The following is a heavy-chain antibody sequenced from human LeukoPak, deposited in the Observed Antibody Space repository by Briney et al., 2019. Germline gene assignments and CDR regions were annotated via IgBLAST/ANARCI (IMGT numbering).Heavy chain of an antibody. CDR3: ARDYYDSSGYFGFYYGMDV. Sequence: ASVKVSCKASGYTFTSYGISWVRQAPGQGLEWMGWISAYNGSTNYAQKLQGRVTMTTDTSTSTAYMELRSLRSDDTAVYYCARDYYDSSGYFGFYYGMDVWGQGTTVTVSS. J-gene: IGHJ6*02. D-gene: IGHD3-22*01. CDR1: GYTFTSYG. V-gene: IGHV1-18*01. CDR2: ISAYNGST.